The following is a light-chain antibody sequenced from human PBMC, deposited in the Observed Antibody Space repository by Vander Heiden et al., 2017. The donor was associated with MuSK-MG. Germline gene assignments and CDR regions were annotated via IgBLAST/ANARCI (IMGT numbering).Light chain of an antibody. CDR2: GAS. CDR3: QYECSSRT. Sequence: EIVLTQSPGTLSLSPGERATLSCRASQSVTSTYLDWYQQKPGQPPRLLIYGASTRANGIPDRFSGSGSATDFTLTSSRLEPENFAVYYWQYECSSRTFGPGTKVEVK. V-gene: IGKV3-20*01. CDR1: QSVTSTY. J-gene: IGKJ1*01.